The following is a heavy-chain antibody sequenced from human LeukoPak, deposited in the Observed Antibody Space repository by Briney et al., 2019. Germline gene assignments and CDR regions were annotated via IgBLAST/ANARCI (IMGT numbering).Heavy chain of an antibody. V-gene: IGHV1-46*01. CDR3: ARDLVGATSRGFDY. D-gene: IGHD1-26*01. Sequence: ASVKVSCKASGYTFTSYYMHWVRQAPGQGLEWMGIINPSDGSTSYGQKFQGRVTMTRDTSISTAYMELSRLRSDDTAVYYCARDLVGATSRGFDYWGQGTLVTVSS. J-gene: IGHJ4*02. CDR2: INPSDGST. CDR1: GYTFTSYY.